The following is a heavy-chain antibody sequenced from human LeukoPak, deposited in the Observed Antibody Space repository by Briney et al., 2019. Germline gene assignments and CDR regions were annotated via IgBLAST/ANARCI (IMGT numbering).Heavy chain of an antibody. D-gene: IGHD2-2*02. CDR2: IKQDGSEK. Sequence: GGSLRLSCAASGFTFSSYWMSWVRQAPGKGLEWVANIKQDGSEKYYVDPVKGRFTISRDNAKNPLYLQMNSLRAEDTAVYYCARCSTSCYSGDYWGQGTLVTVSS. J-gene: IGHJ4*02. CDR1: GFTFSSYW. CDR3: ARCSTSCYSGDY. V-gene: IGHV3-7*01.